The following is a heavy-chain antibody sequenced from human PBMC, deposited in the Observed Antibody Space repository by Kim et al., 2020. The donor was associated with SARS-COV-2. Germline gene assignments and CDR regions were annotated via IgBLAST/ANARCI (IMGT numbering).Heavy chain of an antibody. CDR3: ARGLMGLDV. Sequence: GGSLRLSCAASKFTVSKNYMTWVRQAPGKGLECVSVIYSDGSTSYADSVKGRFTISRNNSKNKRYLQMNSLRREDTAVYYCARGLMGLDVWGQGTTVTVSS. CDR2: IYSDGST. J-gene: IGHJ6*02. V-gene: IGHV3-53*04. D-gene: IGHD3-16*01. CDR1: KFTVSKNY.